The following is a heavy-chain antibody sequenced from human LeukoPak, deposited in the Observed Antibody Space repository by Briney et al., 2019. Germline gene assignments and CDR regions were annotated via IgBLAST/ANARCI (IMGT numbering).Heavy chain of an antibody. CDR1: GYTFTSYY. J-gene: IGHJ3*02. Sequence: GASVKVSCKASGYTFTSYYMHWVRQAPGQGLEWMGIINPSGGSTSYAQKFQGRVTMTRDTSTSTVYMELSSLRSEDTAVYYCARTPNIVVVPAANDAFDIWGQGTMVTVSS. CDR3: ARTPNIVVVPAANDAFDI. D-gene: IGHD2-2*01. CDR2: INPSGGST. V-gene: IGHV1-46*01.